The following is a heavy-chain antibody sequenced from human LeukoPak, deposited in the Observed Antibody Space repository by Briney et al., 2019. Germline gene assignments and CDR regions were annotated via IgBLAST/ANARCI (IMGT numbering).Heavy chain of an antibody. V-gene: IGHV3-21*01. J-gene: IGHJ4*02. CDR2: ISSSSSYI. CDR3: ARSGPRGYCSSTSCYLDY. Sequence: GGSLRLSCAASGFTFSSYSMNWVRQAPGKGLEWVSSISSSSSYIYYADSVKGRFTISRDNAKNSLYLQMNSLRAEDTAVYYCARSGPRGYCSSTSCYLDYWGRGTLVTVSS. D-gene: IGHD2-2*01. CDR1: GFTFSSYS.